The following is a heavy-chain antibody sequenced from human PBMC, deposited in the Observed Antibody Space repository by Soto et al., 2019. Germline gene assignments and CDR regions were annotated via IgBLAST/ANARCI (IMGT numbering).Heavy chain of an antibody. V-gene: IGHV1-46*01. D-gene: IGHD1-26*01. CDR3: AQWGPTHY. CDR1: GYTFTSYY. CDR2: INPSGGST. J-gene: IGHJ4*02. Sequence: ASVKVSCKASGYTFTSYYMHWVRQAPGQGLEWMGIINPSGGSTSYAQKFQGRVTITADKSTSTAYMELSSLRSEDTAVYYCAQWGPTHYWGQGTLVTVS.